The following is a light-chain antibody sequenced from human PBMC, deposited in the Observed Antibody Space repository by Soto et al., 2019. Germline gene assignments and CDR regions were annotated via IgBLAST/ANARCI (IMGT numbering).Light chain of an antibody. CDR3: SSKTSSGTLYV. CDR1: SSDVGGSKY. J-gene: IGLJ1*01. CDR2: EVS. Sequence: QSALTQPASVSGSPGQSITISCTGSSSDVGGSKYVSWYQQHPGKAPRLMIYEVSYRPSGVSHAFSGSKSGNTASLTVSGLHAEDEADYYCSSKTSSGTLYVFGTGTKLTVL. V-gene: IGLV2-14*01.